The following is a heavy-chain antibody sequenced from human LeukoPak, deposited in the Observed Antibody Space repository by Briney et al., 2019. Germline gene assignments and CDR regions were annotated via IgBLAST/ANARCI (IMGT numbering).Heavy chain of an antibody. D-gene: IGHD3-10*01. Sequence: GGSLLLSCAASGFTVSSNYMSWVRPAPGKGLEWVANIKKDGSEKYYVDSVKGRFTISRDNYKNTLYLQMNSLRAEDTAVYYYAKDSYYGSGFSLNRVARIDYWGQGTLVTVSS. V-gene: IGHV3-7*01. CDR3: AKDSYYGSGFSLNRVARIDY. J-gene: IGHJ4*02. CDR1: GFTVSSNY. CDR2: IKKDGSEK.